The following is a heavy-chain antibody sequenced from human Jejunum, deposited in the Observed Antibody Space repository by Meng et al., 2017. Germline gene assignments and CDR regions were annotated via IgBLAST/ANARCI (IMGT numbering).Heavy chain of an antibody. J-gene: IGHJ4*02. CDR1: GYPFTTLA. Sequence: QVLLVPSGPEVKKPGASVKVSCKASGYPFTTLAFSWVRQAPGQGLEWMGWISAYNGNTNSAQKFQGRVTLTTDTSTTTAYMELRSLRSDDTAVYYCARSRDYAHDYWGQGTLVTVSS. CDR2: ISAYNGNT. D-gene: IGHD4-17*01. V-gene: IGHV1-18*01. CDR3: ARSRDYAHDY.